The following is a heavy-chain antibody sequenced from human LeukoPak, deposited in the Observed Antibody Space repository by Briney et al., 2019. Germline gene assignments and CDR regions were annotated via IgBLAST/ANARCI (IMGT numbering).Heavy chain of an antibody. J-gene: IGHJ4*02. D-gene: IGHD2-8*01. CDR3: STEDKYCTTPNCGAY. Sequence: GASVKVSCKASGYTFTDYYLHWVRQAPGQDLEWMGFIIPHSGGTTYEQRFQGRVTMTRDMSIGTFYMELSSLRSDDTAVYYCSTEDKYCTTPNCGAYWGQGTLVTVSS. CDR2: IIPHSGGT. CDR1: GYTFTDYY. V-gene: IGHV1-2*02.